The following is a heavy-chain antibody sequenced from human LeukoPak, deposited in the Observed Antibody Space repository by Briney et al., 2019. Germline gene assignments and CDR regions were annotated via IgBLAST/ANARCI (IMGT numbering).Heavy chain of an antibody. CDR3: AKDQSAAGRGSGAFDI. Sequence: GGSLRLSCAASGFTFSSYAMSWVRQAPGKGLEWVSAISGGSTYYADSVKGRFTISRDNSKNTLYLQMNSLRAEDTAVYYCAKDQSAAGRGSGAFDIWGQGTMVTVSS. CDR1: GFTFSSYA. D-gene: IGHD6-13*01. V-gene: IGHV3-23*01. J-gene: IGHJ3*02. CDR2: ISGGST.